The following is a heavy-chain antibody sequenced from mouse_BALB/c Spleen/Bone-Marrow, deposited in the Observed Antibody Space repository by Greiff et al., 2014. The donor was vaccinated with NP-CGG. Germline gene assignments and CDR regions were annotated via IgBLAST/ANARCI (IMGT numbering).Heavy chain of an antibody. D-gene: IGHD2-2*01. CDR2: IDPGTGRT. V-gene: IGHV1S81*02. Sequence: QVQLQQSGAELVKPGAPVKLSCKASGYTFTSYWMHWVKQRPGQGLEWIGEIDPGTGRTDYNKKFKSRATLTVDKSSSTAYMHLSSLTSEDSAVYYCARINGYDYWGQGTTLTVSS. CDR3: ARINGYDY. CDR1: GYTFTSYW. J-gene: IGHJ2*01.